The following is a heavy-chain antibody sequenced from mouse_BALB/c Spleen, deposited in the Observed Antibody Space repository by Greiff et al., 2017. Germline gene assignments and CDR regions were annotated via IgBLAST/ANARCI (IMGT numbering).Heavy chain of an antibody. D-gene: IGHD2-12*01. CDR2: IDPANGNT. Sequence: DVKLQESGAELVKPGASVKLSCTASGFNIKDTYMHWVKQRPEQGLEWIGRIDPANGNTKYDPKFQGKATITADTSSNTAYLQLSSLTSEDTAVYYCAVPLRYYAMDYWGQGTSVTVSS. V-gene: IGHV14-3*02. CDR1: GFNIKDTY. J-gene: IGHJ4*01. CDR3: AVPLRYYAMDY.